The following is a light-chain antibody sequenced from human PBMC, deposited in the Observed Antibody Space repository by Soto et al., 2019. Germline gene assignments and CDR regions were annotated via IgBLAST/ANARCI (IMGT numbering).Light chain of an antibody. Sequence: DIQMTQSPSTLSASVGDRVTITCRASQSISSWLAWYQQKPGKAPKLLIYDASSLESGVPSRFSGSGSGTEFTFTISSLQPDDFATYYCQQYNSYSTFGQGTKVEFK. CDR1: QSISSW. CDR3: QQYNSYST. J-gene: IGKJ1*01. V-gene: IGKV1-5*01. CDR2: DAS.